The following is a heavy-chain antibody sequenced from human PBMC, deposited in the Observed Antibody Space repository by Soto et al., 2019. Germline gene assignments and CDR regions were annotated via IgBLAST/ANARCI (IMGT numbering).Heavy chain of an antibody. D-gene: IGHD6-19*01. CDR1: GYTFTSYG. CDR2: ISAYNGNT. J-gene: IGHJ4*02. Sequence: ASVKVSCKASGYTFTSYGISWVRQAPGQGLEWMGWISAYNGNTNYAQKLQGRVTMTTDTSTSTAYMELRSLKSDDTPWYYSSSSKRWLGCFDYWGQGTLVTVSS. CDR3: SSSKRWLGCFDY. V-gene: IGHV1-18*01.